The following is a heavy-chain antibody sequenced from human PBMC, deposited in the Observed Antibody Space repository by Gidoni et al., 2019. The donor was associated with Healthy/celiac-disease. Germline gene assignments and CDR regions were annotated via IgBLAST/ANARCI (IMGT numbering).Heavy chain of an antibody. CDR2: IYYSGST. Sequence: QLQLQESGPGLVKPSETLSLTCTVSGCSISSSSYYWGCIRQPPGKGLEWIGSIYYSGSTYYNPSLKSRVTISVDTSKNQFSLKLSSVTDADTAVYYCARHPYSSGWFDYWGQGTLVTVSS. J-gene: IGHJ4*02. D-gene: IGHD6-19*01. CDR3: ARHPYSSGWFDY. CDR1: GCSISSSSYY. V-gene: IGHV4-39*01.